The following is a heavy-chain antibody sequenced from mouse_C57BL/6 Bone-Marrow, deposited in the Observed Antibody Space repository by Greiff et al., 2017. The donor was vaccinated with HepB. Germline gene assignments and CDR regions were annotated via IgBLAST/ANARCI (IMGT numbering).Heavy chain of an antibody. D-gene: IGHD1-1*01. CDR2: ILPGSGST. CDR3: AVGGFITTVVAPWYFDV. J-gene: IGHJ1*03. CDR1: GYTFTGYW. Sequence: VQLKQSGAELMKPGASVKLSCKATGYTFTGYWIEWVKQRPGHGLEWIGEILPGSGSTNYNEKFKGKATFTADTSSNTAYMQLSSLTTEDSAIYYCAVGGFITTVVAPWYFDVWGTGTTVTVSS. V-gene: IGHV1-9*01.